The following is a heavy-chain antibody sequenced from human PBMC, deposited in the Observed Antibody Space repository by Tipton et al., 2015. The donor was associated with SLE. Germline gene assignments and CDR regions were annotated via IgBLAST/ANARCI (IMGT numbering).Heavy chain of an antibody. CDR3: ARGGGFDAFDI. Sequence: TLSLTCTVSGGSISTYYWSWIRRSPGKGLEWIGYIYYSGSTNYNPSLKSRVTISVATSKNQFFLKLYSVTAADTAVYFCARGGGFDAFDIWGQGTMLSVSS. CDR1: GGSISTYY. V-gene: IGHV4-59*01. J-gene: IGHJ3*02. D-gene: IGHD1-26*01. CDR2: IYYSGST.